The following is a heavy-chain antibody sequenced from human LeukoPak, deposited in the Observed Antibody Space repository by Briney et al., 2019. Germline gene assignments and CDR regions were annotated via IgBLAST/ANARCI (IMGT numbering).Heavy chain of an antibody. J-gene: IGHJ4*02. V-gene: IGHV3-21*01. CDR2: ISSSSSNI. Sequence: GGSLRLSCAASGFTFSSYSMNWVRQAPGKGLEWVSFISSSSSNIYYADSVKGRFTISRDNAKNSLYLQMNSLRAEDTAVYYCSRDPENLYCSGGSFYHYYWGQVTLVTFSS. CDR3: SRDPENLYCSGGSFYHYY. CDR1: GFTFSSYS. D-gene: IGHD2-15*01.